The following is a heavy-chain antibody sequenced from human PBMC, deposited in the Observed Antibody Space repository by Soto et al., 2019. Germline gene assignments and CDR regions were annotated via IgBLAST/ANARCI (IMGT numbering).Heavy chain of an antibody. CDR2: IFTTGTTI. Sequence: EVQLVESGGGLVQPGGSLRLSCVASGFTFSSYSIVWVRQAPGKGLEWVSYIFTTGTTIYYADSVKGRFTVSRDNAKNPLFLLLNSLRAEDTAVYYCARDKDGAFDYWGQGTIVTVSS. D-gene: IGHD3-10*01. V-gene: IGHV3-48*03. CDR3: ARDKDGAFDY. CDR1: GFTFSSYS. J-gene: IGHJ4*02.